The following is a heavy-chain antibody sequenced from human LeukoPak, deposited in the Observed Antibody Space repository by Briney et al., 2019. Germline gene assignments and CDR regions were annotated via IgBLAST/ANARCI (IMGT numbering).Heavy chain of an antibody. CDR2: IYPDDSET. D-gene: IGHD4/OR15-4a*01. CDR1: GYRFTSYW. Sequence: RGESLKISCKGSGYRFTSYWIGWVRQMPGKGLEWMGLIYPDDSETRYSPSYQGQVTISADKSISTAYLHWSSLQASDSAMYYCARYGANYHYYFDYWGQGTLITVSS. CDR3: ARYGANYHYYFDY. V-gene: IGHV5-51*01. J-gene: IGHJ4*02.